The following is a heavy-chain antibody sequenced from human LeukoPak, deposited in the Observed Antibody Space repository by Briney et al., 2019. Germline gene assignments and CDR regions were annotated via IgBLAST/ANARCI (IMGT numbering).Heavy chain of an antibody. J-gene: IGHJ3*02. V-gene: IGHV1-69*06. CDR3: ARYAAAGTEEGDAFDI. D-gene: IGHD6-13*01. CDR2: IVPILGTA. CDR1: GGTFISYV. Sequence: SVKVSCKASGGTFISYVISAVRQAPVEGVERMGKIVPILGTANYAQKFQGRVTITADKSTSTAYMELSSLRSEDTAVYYCARYAAAGTEEGDAFDIWGPRDNGHRLF.